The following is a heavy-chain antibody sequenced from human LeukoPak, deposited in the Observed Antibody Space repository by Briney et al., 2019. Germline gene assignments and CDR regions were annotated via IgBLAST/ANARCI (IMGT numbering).Heavy chain of an antibody. J-gene: IGHJ4*02. CDR2: IYYSGST. CDR1: GGSISSYY. V-gene: IGHV4-59*08. CDR3: ARLVFGADYFDY. Sequence: SETLSLTCTVSGGSISSYYWSWIRQPPGKGLEWIGYIYYSGSTNYNPSLKSRVTISVDTSKNQFSLKLSSVTAADRAVYYCARLVFGADYFDYWGQGTLVTVSS. D-gene: IGHD3-3*01.